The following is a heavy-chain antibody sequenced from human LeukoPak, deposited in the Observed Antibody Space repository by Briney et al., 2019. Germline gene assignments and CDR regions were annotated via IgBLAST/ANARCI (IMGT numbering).Heavy chain of an antibody. V-gene: IGHV3-13*01. CDR3: ARDFATGAPYGMDV. CDR2: IDTAGAT. D-gene: IGHD7-27*01. CDR1: GFTFSSYD. J-gene: IGHJ6*02. Sequence: PGGSLRLSCAASGFTFSSYDMHWVRQATGKGLEWVSTIDTAGATYYPGSVKGRFTISRENANNSLYLQMNSLRAGDTAVYYCARDFATGAPYGMDVWGQGTTVTVSS.